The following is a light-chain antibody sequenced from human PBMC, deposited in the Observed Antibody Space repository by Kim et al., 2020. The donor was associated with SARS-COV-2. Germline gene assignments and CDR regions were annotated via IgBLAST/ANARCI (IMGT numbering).Light chain of an antibody. V-gene: IGKV3-15*01. CDR2: AAS. Sequence: ETVVTQSPATLSVSPGERATLSCRASQSVGSNLAWYQQKAGQAPSLLIYAASTRATGVPARFSGSGSGTEFTLTISSLQSEDFAVYYCQQYNNWPMYTFGQGTKLEI. CDR1: QSVGSN. J-gene: IGKJ2*01. CDR3: QQYNNWPMYT.